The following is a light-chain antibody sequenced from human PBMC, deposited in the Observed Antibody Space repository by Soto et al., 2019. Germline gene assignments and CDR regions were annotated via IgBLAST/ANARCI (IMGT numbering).Light chain of an antibody. CDR3: QQHNSYSWT. V-gene: IGKV1-5*01. J-gene: IGKJ1*01. CDR2: DAS. Sequence: EIQMTQSPSTLSPSVGDRVTITCRASQSISSWLAWYQQKPGKAPKLLIYDASSLESGVPSRFNGSGSGTEFTLTISNLQPDDFATYYCQQHNSYSWTFGQGTKVDIK. CDR1: QSISSW.